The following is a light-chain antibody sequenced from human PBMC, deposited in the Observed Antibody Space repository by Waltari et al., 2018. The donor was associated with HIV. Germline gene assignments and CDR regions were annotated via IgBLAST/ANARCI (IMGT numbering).Light chain of an antibody. J-gene: IGLJ3*02. CDR2: GVS. CDR3: CSYTKLTTHYVL. Sequence: QSALTQPASVSGSPGQSLTISCNGTTSDIGGYTYVSWYQRHPDKAPKLIIFGVSNRPSGISSRFSGSKSGNTASLTISGLQAEDESDYYCCSYTKLTTHYVLFGGGTKLTVL. CDR1: TSDIGGYTY. V-gene: IGLV2-14*03.